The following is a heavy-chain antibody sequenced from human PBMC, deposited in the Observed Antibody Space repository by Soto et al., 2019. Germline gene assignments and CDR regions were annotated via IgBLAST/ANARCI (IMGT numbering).Heavy chain of an antibody. CDR1: GGTFSSYT. CDR3: ARVLTYYYYYGMDV. CDR2: IIPILGTA. Sequence: GASVKVSCKASGGTFSSYTIGWVRQAPGQGLEWMGRIIPILGTANYAQKFQGRVTITADESTSTAYMELSSLRSEDTAVYYCARVLTYYYYYGMDVWGQGTTVTVSS. J-gene: IGHJ6*02. V-gene: IGHV1-69*08.